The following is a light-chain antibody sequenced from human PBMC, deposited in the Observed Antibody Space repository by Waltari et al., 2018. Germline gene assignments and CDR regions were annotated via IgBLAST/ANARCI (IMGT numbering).Light chain of an antibody. Sequence: QSVLTQPPSASGTPGRRVTISCSGSNSNIGSNIVNRYQHVPGTAPKVVIHTSNQRASGVPDRFSGSRSGTSASLAISGLRSEDEADYFCGAWDDSLNGYVFGTGTKVTVL. CDR2: TSN. CDR1: NSNIGSNI. V-gene: IGLV1-44*01. CDR3: GAWDDSLNGYV. J-gene: IGLJ1*01.